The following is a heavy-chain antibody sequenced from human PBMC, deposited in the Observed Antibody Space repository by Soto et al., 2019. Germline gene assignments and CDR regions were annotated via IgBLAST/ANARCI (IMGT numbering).Heavy chain of an antibody. J-gene: IGHJ6*02. D-gene: IGHD2-15*01. V-gene: IGHV1-69*13. Sequence: SVKVSCKASGGTFSSCAISWVRQAPGQGLEWMGGIIPIFGTANYAQKFQGRVTITADESTSTAYMELSSLRSEDTAVYYCARDQTGRDIYSYYYYGMDVWGQGTTVTVSS. CDR3: ARDQTGRDIYSYYYYGMDV. CDR2: IIPIFGTA. CDR1: GGTFSSCA.